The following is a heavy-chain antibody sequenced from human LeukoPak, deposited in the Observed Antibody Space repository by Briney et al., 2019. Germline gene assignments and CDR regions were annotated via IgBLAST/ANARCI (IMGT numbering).Heavy chain of an antibody. Sequence: GGSLRLSCAASGFTFSDYYMSWIRQAPGKGLEWVAYISSRSITIHYADTVRGRFTISRDNAKRSVYLQMNSLVAEDTAIYYCARLKAGFWGQGTLVTVSS. CDR1: GFTFSDYY. CDR2: ISSRSITI. CDR3: ARLKAGF. J-gene: IGHJ4*02. V-gene: IGHV3-11*01.